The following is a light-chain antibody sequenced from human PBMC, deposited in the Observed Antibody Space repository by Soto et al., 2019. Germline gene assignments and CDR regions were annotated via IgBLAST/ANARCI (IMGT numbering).Light chain of an antibody. J-gene: IGKJ5*01. CDR3: LQHSDYPIT. CDR2: DAS. Sequence: DIQMTQSPSAMSASVGDRVTITCRASQGISKYLAWFQQKPGKVPKRLIYDASSLQSGVPSRFSGSGSGTDFTLTISSLQPEDFATYYCLQHSDYPITFGQGTRLEIK. CDR1: QGISKY. V-gene: IGKV1-17*03.